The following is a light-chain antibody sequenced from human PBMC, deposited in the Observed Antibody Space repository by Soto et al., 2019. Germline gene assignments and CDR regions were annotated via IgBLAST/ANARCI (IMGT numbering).Light chain of an antibody. CDR1: PSDIGNYNY. CDR2: GVS. Sequence: QSVLTQPASVSGSPGQSITISCTGTPSDIGNYNYVSWYQQHPGKAPKLIIYGVSNRPSGVSNRFSASKSGNAASLTISGLQAEDEADYPCATWDDTLRTWVFGGGTKLTVL. V-gene: IGLV2-14*01. CDR3: ATWDDTLRTWV. J-gene: IGLJ3*02.